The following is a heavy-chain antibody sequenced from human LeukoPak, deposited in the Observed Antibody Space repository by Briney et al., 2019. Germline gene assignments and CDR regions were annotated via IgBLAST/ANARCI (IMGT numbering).Heavy chain of an antibody. Sequence: GGSLRLSCAASGFTFDDYGMSWIRQAPGKGLEWVSGINWNGGSTGYADSVKGRFTISSDNAKNSLYMQINSLRAQATALYYCARGTFDSGYGDYWGEGTLVTVSS. CDR2: INWNGGST. CDR3: ARGTFDSGYGDY. D-gene: IGHD3-22*01. V-gene: IGHV3-20*04. J-gene: IGHJ4*02. CDR1: GFTFDDYG.